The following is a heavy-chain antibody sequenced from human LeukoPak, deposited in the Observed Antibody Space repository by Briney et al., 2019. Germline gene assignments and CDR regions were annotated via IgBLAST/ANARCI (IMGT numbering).Heavy chain of an antibody. V-gene: IGHV1-58*02. CDR1: GFTFTSST. D-gene: IGHD3-10*01. J-gene: IGHJ4*02. CDR3: AGTPWFGELTLDY. CDR2: IVVGSGNT. Sequence: SVKVSCKASGFTFTSSTIQWVRRARGQRLEWIGWIVVGSGNTNYAQKFQERVIITRDMSTTTVYMELSSLRSEDTAVYYCAGTPWFGELTLDYWGQGTLVTVSS.